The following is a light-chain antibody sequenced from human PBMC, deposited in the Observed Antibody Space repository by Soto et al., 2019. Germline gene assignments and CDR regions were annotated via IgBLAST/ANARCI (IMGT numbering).Light chain of an antibody. V-gene: IGLV2-14*01. CDR2: EVT. J-gene: IGLJ2*01. CDR1: SSDVGDYNY. Sequence: QSALTQPASVSGSPGQSITISCTGTSSDVGDYNYVSWYRQHPGSAPKLIIYEVTNRPSGISNRFSGSKSGNTASLTISGLQADDESYYYCTSYSSGSSLVIFGGGTKLTVL. CDR3: TSYSSGSSLVI.